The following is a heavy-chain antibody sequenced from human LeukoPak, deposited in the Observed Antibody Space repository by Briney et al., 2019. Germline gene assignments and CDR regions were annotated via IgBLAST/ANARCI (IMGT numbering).Heavy chain of an antibody. CDR3: ARIVEWMRDAFDI. Sequence: ASVKVSCKASGYSFSRHSITWVRQAPGQGLEWVGLINTDNGQTQYAQNVQDRIPVTTDISTNTVYMELMSLGFDDTAVYYCARIVEWMRDAFDIWGQGTMVTVSS. CDR2: INTDNGQT. D-gene: IGHD2-15*01. V-gene: IGHV1-18*01. J-gene: IGHJ3*02. CDR1: GYSFSRHS.